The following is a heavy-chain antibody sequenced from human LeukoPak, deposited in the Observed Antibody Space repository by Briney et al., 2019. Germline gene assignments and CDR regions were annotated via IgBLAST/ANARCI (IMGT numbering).Heavy chain of an antibody. V-gene: IGHV4-30-4*01. D-gene: IGHD6-13*01. J-gene: IGHJ4*02. CDR2: IYYSGST. CDR3: ARAWGIAAAARLDS. CDR1: GGSISSGDYY. Sequence: PSQTLSLTCTVSGGSISSGDYYWSWIRQPPGKGLEWIGYIYYSGSTDYNPSLKSRIRISVDTSKTQFSLKVYSVTAADTAVYYCARAWGIAAAARLDSWGRGTLVTVSS.